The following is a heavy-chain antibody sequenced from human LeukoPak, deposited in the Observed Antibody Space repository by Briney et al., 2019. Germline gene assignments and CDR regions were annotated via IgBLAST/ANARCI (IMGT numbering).Heavy chain of an antibody. CDR1: GGSISSYY. Sequence: PSQTLSLTCTVSGGSISSYYWSWIRQPPGKGLEWIGYIYYSGSTNYNPSLKSRVTISVDTSKNQFSLKLSSVTAADTAVYYCARRGAMVRGVIVYGMDVWGQGTTVTVSS. V-gene: IGHV4-59*08. CDR2: IYYSGST. CDR3: ARRGAMVRGVIVYGMDV. D-gene: IGHD3-10*01. J-gene: IGHJ6*02.